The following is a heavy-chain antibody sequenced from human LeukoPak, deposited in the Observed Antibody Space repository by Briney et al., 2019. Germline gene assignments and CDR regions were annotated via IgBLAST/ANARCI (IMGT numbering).Heavy chain of an antibody. V-gene: IGHV1-18*01. CDR3: ARGGRWELPRPYAFDI. D-gene: IGHD1-26*01. CDR1: GYTFTIYD. CDR2: ISVYNGHT. J-gene: IGHJ3*02. Sequence: ASVTVSFKASGYTFTIYDINWVRQAPGQGLEWMGWISVYNGHTNYAQNLQGRVTMTTDTSTSTAYMELGSLRSDDTAVYYCARGGRWELPRPYAFDIWGQGTMVTVSS.